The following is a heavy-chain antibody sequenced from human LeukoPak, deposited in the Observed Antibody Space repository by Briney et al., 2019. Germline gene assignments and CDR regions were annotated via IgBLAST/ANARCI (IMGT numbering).Heavy chain of an antibody. CDR1: GGSFSGHY. CDR2: VSYSGNS. Sequence: SETLSLTGAVYGGSFSGHYWSWIRQPPGKGLEWIGEVSYSGNSDYNPSLKSRVTISVDTSKSQFSLRLTSVTAADTAVYYCARRRDWNDVLDYWGRGTLVTVSS. CDR3: ARRRDWNDVLDY. V-gene: IGHV4-34*01. J-gene: IGHJ4*02. D-gene: IGHD1-1*01.